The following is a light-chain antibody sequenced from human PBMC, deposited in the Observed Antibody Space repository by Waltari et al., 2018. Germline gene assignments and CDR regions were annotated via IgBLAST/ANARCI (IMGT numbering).Light chain of an antibody. CDR2: EAS. J-gene: IGKJ3*01. CDR3: QQYDNPTFT. CDR1: QDISKY. V-gene: IGKV1-33*01. Sequence: DVQMTQSPSSLSASVGDRVTVTCQAGQDISKYLNWYQQKPGKAPKLLIYEASNLETGVPSRFSGSGSGTDFTFTISSLQPEDTGIYYCQQYDNPTFTFGPGTKVNIK.